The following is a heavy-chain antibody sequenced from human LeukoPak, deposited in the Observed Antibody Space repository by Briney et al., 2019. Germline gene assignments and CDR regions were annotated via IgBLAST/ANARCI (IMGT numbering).Heavy chain of an antibody. V-gene: IGHV3-21*01. J-gene: IGHJ3*02. D-gene: IGHD4-17*01. CDR2: ISSSSSYI. CDR1: GFTFSSYG. CDR3: ARARGDYGDSWAFDI. Sequence: GGSLRLSCAASGFTFSSYGMNWVRQAPGKGLEWVSSISSSSSYIYYADSVKGRFTISRDNAKNSLYLQMNSLRAEDTAVYYCARARGDYGDSWAFDIWGQGTMVTVSS.